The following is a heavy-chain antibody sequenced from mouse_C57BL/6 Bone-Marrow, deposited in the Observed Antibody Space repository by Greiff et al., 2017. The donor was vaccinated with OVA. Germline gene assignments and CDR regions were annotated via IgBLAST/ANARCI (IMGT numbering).Heavy chain of an antibody. Sequence: DVMLVESGPGMVKPSQSLSLTCTVTGYSITSGYDWHWIRHFPGNKLEWMGYISYSGSTNYNPSLKSRISITHDTSKNHFFLKLNSVTTEDTATYYCARAPYDGYFDYWGQGTTLTVSS. V-gene: IGHV3-1*01. J-gene: IGHJ2*01. CDR1: GYSITSGYD. D-gene: IGHD2-3*01. CDR2: ISYSGST. CDR3: ARAPYDGYFDY.